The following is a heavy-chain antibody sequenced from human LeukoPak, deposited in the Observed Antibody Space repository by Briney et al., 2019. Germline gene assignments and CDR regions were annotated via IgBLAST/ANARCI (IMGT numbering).Heavy chain of an antibody. CDR1: GFTFDDYA. D-gene: IGHD2-15*01. V-gene: IGHV3-43D*03. Sequence: PGGSLRLSCAASGFTFDDYAMHWVRQAPGKGLEWVSLITWDGGNTYYADSLKGRFTISRDNSKNSLYLQMNSLRAEDTALYYCAKALGYCSGGSCYYQYFDYWGQGTLVTVSS. CDR2: ITWDGGNT. J-gene: IGHJ4*02. CDR3: AKALGYCSGGSCYYQYFDY.